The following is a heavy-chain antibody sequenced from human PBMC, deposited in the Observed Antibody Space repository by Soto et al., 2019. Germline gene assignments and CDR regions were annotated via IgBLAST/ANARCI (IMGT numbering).Heavy chain of an antibody. CDR1: GGSISSYY. Sequence: SETLSLTCAVSGGSISSYYWSWIRQPPGKGLEWIGYIYYSGSTNYNPSLKSRVTISVDTSKNQFSLKLSSVTAADTAVYYCAREAIGYSSGPDAFDIWGQGTMVTVSS. CDR2: IYYSGST. J-gene: IGHJ3*02. D-gene: IGHD6-19*01. V-gene: IGHV4-59*01. CDR3: AREAIGYSSGPDAFDI.